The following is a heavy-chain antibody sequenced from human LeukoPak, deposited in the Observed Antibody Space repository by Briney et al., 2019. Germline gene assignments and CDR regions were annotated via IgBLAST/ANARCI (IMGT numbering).Heavy chain of an antibody. D-gene: IGHD1-1*01. CDR2: VGDTGT. Sequence: GGSLRLSCAASGFSVSHHNLNWVRQAPGRGLEWVASVGDTGTHYADSVKGRFDISTDTSKNMVSLHLSDVRDDDTGLYFCAREGGSLTKVTYYGLDVWGPGTTVIVSS. CDR3: AREGGSLTKVTYYGLDV. CDR1: GFSVSHHN. J-gene: IGHJ6*02. V-gene: IGHV3-66*01.